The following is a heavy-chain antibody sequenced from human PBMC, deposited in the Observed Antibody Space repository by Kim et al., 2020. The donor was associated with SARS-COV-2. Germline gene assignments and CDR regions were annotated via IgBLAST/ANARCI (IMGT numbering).Heavy chain of an antibody. D-gene: IGHD1-1*01. V-gene: IGHV3-73*01. CDR3: TSVPGTTLAFWDAFVI. CDR2: IRSKANSYAT. J-gene: IGHJ3*02. Sequence: GGSLRLSCAASGFTFSGSAIHWVRQAPGKGLEWVGRIRSKANSYATAYAASVKGRFTSSRDDSKNTAYLQMNSLKTEDTAIYYCTSVPGTTLAFWDAFVIWGQGTMVTVSS. CDR1: GFTFSGSA.